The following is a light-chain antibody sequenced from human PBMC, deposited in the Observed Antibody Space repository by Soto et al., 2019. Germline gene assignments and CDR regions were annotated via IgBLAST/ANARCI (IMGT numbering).Light chain of an antibody. Sequence: QSALTQPASVSGSPGQSITISCSESSSDVGYYSYVSWYQHHPGKAPKLMIYDVDNRPSGVSDRFSGSKSGNTASLTISGLQAEDEAHYYCNSYTSSGTYVLFGGGTKLTVL. J-gene: IGLJ2*01. CDR3: NSYTSSGTYVL. CDR1: SSDVGYYSY. V-gene: IGLV2-14*03. CDR2: DVD.